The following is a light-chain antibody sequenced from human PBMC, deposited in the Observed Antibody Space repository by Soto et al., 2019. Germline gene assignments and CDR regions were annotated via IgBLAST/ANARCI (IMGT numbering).Light chain of an antibody. V-gene: IGLV2-11*01. CDR3: CSYAGSYTGV. CDR2: DVS. CDR1: SSDVGGYNY. Sequence: QSVLTQPRSVSGSPGQSVTISCTGTSSDVGGYNYVSWYQQHPGKAPKLMIYDVSKRPSGVPDRVSGSKSGNTASLTISGLQAEDEADYYFCSYAGSYTGVFGGGTKLTVL. J-gene: IGLJ2*01.